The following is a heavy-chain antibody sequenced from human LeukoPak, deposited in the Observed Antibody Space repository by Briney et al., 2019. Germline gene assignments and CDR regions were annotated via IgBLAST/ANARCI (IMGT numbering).Heavy chain of an antibody. J-gene: IGHJ4*02. D-gene: IGHD4-17*01. CDR2: IYYGGST. CDR1: GGSISGYY. Sequence: SETLSLTCALSGGSISGYYWSWIRQPPGKGLEWIGYIYYGGSTNYNPSLESRVSISVDTSKNQFSLKLSSVTAADTAVYYCASVHDYGDVAIDYWGQGTLVTVSS. CDR3: ASVHDYGDVAIDY. V-gene: IGHV4-59*08.